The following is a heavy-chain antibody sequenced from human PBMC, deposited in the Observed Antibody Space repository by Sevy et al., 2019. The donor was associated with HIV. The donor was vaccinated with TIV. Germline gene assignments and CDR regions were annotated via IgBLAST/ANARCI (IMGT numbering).Heavy chain of an antibody. CDR1: GFTFRSYS. J-gene: IGHJ4*02. Sequence: GGSLRLSCAASGFTFRSYSMNWVRQAPGKGLEWVSYISSRSSTIYYADSVKGRFTISRDNAKNSLYMQMNSLRDEDTAVYYCARVHPDEHYFDYWGQGTLVTVSS. CDR2: ISSRSSTI. V-gene: IGHV3-48*02. CDR3: ARVHPDEHYFDY.